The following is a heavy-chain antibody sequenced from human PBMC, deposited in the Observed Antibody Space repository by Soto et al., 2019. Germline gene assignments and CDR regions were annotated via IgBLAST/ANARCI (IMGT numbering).Heavy chain of an antibody. CDR3: ARDLDGILTGYYNDY. J-gene: IGHJ4*02. V-gene: IGHV1-69*04. Sequence: ASVKVSCKASGGTFSSYTISWVRQAPGQGLEWMGRIIPILGIANYAQKFQGRVTITADKSTSTAYMELSSLRSEDTAVYYCARDLDGILTGYYNDYWGQGTLVTVSS. CDR1: GGTFSSYT. CDR2: IIPILGIA. D-gene: IGHD3-9*01.